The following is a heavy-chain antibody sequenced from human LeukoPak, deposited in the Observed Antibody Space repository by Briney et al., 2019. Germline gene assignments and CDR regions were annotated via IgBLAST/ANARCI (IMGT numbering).Heavy chain of an antibody. CDR3: ARGHLLRFLEGPGFGF. CDR1: GFTFSSYW. V-gene: IGHV3-74*01. J-gene: IGHJ4*02. CDR2: MSSGGSIT. Sequence: GGSLRLSCAASGFTFSSYWMHWVRQAPGQGPVWVSRMSSGGSITNYADSVKGRFTISRDTAKNTLYLQMNSLRAEDTAVYYCARGHLLRFLEGPGFGFWGQGTLVTVSS. D-gene: IGHD3-3*01.